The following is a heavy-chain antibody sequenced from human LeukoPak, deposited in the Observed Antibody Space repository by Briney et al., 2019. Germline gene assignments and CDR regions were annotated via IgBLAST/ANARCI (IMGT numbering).Heavy chain of an antibody. D-gene: IGHD3-10*01. J-gene: IGHJ6*03. CDR3: ARLYYGSGSYYYYYYYYYMDV. CDR2: IYTSGST. Sequence: SETLSLTCTVSGGSISSDSYYWSWIRQPAGKGLEWIGRIYTSGSTNYNPSLKSRVTIDTSKNQFSLKLSSVTAADTAVYYCARLYYGSGSYYYYYYYYYMDVWGKGTTVTVSS. V-gene: IGHV4-61*02. CDR1: GGSISSDSYY.